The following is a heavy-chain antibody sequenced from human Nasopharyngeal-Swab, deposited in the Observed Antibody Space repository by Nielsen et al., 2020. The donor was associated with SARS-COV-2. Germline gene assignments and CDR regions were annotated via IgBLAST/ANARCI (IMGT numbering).Heavy chain of an antibody. CDR1: GFIFSSYG. CDR3: AKGRYSTYVTPYDY. Sequence: GEFLKISCAASGFIFSSYGMHLVRQAPGKGLEWVSVISYDGSNKYFADSVKGRFTISRDNSKNTLFLQMNSLRAEDTAVYYCAKGRYSTYVTPYDYWGQGTLVTVSS. J-gene: IGHJ4*02. D-gene: IGHD2-8*01. V-gene: IGHV3-30*18. CDR2: ISYDGSNK.